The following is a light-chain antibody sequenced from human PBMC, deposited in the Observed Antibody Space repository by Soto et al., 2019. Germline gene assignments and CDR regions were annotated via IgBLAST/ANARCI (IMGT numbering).Light chain of an antibody. CDR1: SSNIGAGYD. Sequence: QSVLTQPPSVSGAPGQRVTISCTGSSSNIGAGYDVHWYQQLPGTAPKLLIYGNSNRPSGVPDRFSGSKSGTSASLAITGRQAEDEADDYCQSYDSSLSGYYVFGTGTKLTVL. J-gene: IGLJ1*01. CDR2: GNS. CDR3: QSYDSSLSGYYV. V-gene: IGLV1-40*01.